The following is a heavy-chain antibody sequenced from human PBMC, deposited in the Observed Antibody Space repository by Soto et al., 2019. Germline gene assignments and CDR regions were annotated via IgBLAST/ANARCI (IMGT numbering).Heavy chain of an antibody. Sequence: SSETLSLTCTVSGGSISSGGYYWSWIRQHPGKGLEWIGYIYYSGSTYYNPSLKSRVTISVDTSKNQFSLKLSSVTAADTAVYYCARDYSSGDLNWFDPWGQGTLVTVSS. CDR1: GGSISSGGYY. D-gene: IGHD6-19*01. J-gene: IGHJ5*02. V-gene: IGHV4-31*03. CDR2: IYYSGST. CDR3: ARDYSSGDLNWFDP.